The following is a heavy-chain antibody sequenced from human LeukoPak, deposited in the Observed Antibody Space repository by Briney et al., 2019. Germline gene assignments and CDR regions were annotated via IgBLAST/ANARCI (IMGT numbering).Heavy chain of an antibody. CDR3: AKDVSYYGSGSYFAPWY. CDR1: GFTFSSYG. Sequence: GGSLRLSCAASGFTFSSYGMHWVRRAPGKGLEWVAFIWYDGSNKYYADSVKGRFTISRDNSKNTLYLQMNSLRAEDTAVYYCAKDVSYYGSGSYFAPWYWGQGTLVTVSS. D-gene: IGHD3-10*01. J-gene: IGHJ4*02. V-gene: IGHV3-30*02. CDR2: IWYDGSNK.